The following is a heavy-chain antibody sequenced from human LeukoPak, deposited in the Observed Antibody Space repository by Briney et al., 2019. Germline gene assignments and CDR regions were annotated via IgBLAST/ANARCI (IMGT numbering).Heavy chain of an antibody. J-gene: IGHJ1*01. D-gene: IGHD2-2*01. Sequence: PGGSLRLSCAASGFTFSSYAMSWVRQAPGKGLEWVSAISGSGGSTFYADSVKGRFTISRDNSKNTLYLQMNSLRAEDTAVYYCAKDWDERDCSSTSCFAEYFQHWGQGTLVTVSS. CDR3: AKDWDERDCSSTSCFAEYFQH. CDR2: ISGSGGST. CDR1: GFTFSSYA. V-gene: IGHV3-23*01.